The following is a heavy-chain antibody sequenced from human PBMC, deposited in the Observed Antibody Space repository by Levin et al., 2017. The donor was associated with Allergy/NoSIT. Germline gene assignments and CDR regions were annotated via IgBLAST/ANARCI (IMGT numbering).Heavy chain of an antibody. J-gene: IGHJ4*02. D-gene: IGHD6-19*01. CDR1: GFPFNNYA. CDR3: AKDAIRGSDQPYYFDY. CDR2: IINSGVGT. V-gene: IGHV3-23*01. Sequence: LSLTCEASGFPFNNYAMSWVRQAPGKGLEWVSAIINSGVGTYYADSVKGRFTISRDNSKNTMYLQMNSLRAEDTAVYFCAKDAIRGSDQPYYFDYWGQGTLVTASS.